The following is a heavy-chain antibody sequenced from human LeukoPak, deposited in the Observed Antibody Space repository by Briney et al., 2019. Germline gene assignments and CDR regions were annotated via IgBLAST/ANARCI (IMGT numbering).Heavy chain of an antibody. V-gene: IGHV3-33*01. Sequence: GGSLRLSCAASGFTFSSYGMHWVRQAPGKGLEWVAVIWYDGSNKYYADSVKGRFTISRDNSKNTLYLQMNSLRAEDTAVYYCAREPYSGRSFDYWGQGTLVTVSS. CDR2: IWYDGSNK. J-gene: IGHJ4*02. D-gene: IGHD1-26*01. CDR1: GFTFSSYG. CDR3: AREPYSGRSFDY.